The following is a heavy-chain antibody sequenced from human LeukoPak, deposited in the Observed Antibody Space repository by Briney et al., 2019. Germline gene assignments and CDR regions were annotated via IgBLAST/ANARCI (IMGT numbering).Heavy chain of an antibody. CDR1: GFTFSSYS. Sequence: GGSLRLSCAASGFTFSSYSMNWVRQAPGKGLEWVSSISSSSSYIYYADSVKGRFTISRDNAKNSLYLQMNSLRAEDTAVYYCASGPRSSDYYYYGMDVWGQGTTVTVSS. CDR3: ASGPRSSDYYYYGMDV. V-gene: IGHV3-21*01. D-gene: IGHD6-6*01. J-gene: IGHJ6*02. CDR2: ISSSSSYI.